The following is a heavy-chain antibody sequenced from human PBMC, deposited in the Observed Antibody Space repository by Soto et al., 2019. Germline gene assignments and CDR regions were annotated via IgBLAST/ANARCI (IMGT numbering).Heavy chain of an antibody. CDR1: GFSLSTSGVG. J-gene: IGHJ5*02. D-gene: IGHD3-3*01. V-gene: IGHV2-5*01. CDR3: AHRTTYYDLWSGSTPNWFDP. CDR2: IYWNDDK. Sequence: ESGPTLVNPTQTLTLTCTFSGFSLSTSGVGVGWIRQPPGKALEWLALIYWNDDKRYSPSLKSRLTITKDTSKNQVVLTMTNMDPVDTATYYCAHRTTYYDLWSGSTPNWFDPWGQGTLVTVSS.